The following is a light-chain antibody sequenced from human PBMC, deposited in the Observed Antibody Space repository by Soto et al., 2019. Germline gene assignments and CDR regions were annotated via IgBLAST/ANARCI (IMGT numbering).Light chain of an antibody. CDR1: SGSVSANYY. J-gene: IGLJ3*02. Sequence: QTVVTQEASLSVSPGTTVTLTCGLSSGSVSANYYPSWYQQTPGQAPRTLIYNTNTRSSGVPDRFSGSILGNKAALTITGAQADDESDYYCVLYMGSRIWVFGGGTKLTVL. CDR2: NTN. CDR3: VLYMGSRIWV. V-gene: IGLV8-61*01.